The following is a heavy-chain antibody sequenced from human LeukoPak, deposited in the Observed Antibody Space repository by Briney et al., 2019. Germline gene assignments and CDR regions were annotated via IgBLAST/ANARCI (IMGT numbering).Heavy chain of an antibody. J-gene: IGHJ6*03. V-gene: IGHV4-4*07. Sequence: PSETLSLTCTVSGGSISSYYWSWIRQPAGKGLEWTGRIYTSGSTNYNPSLKSRVTMSVDTSKNQFSLKLSSVTAADTAVYYCAREGAWDIPYYYYYMDVWGKGTTVTVSS. CDR1: GGSISSYY. D-gene: IGHD2-15*01. CDR3: AREGAWDIPYYYYYMDV. CDR2: IYTSGST.